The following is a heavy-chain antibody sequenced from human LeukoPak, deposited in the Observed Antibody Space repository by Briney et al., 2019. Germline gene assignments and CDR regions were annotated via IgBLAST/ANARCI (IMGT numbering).Heavy chain of an antibody. CDR3: ARGSWDLSRVIPVRNAFHI. D-gene: IGHD1-26*01. J-gene: IGHJ3*02. CDR1: GGSINSGSDY. Sequence: KPSQTLSLTCTVSGGSINSGSDYWTWIRQPAGKGLEWIGRIYTTGTTTYNPSLESRVTISRDTSNNRFSLKLSSVTAADTAVYYCARGSWDLSRVIPVRNAFHIWGPGTIVTVSS. V-gene: IGHV4-61*02. CDR2: IYTTGTT.